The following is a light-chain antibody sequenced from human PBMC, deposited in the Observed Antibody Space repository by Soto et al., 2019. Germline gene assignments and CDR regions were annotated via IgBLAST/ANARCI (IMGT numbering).Light chain of an antibody. Sequence: QSALTQPASVSGSPGQSITISFTGTSSDVGGYNYVSWYQQHPGKAPKLMIYEVRNRPSGVSNRFSGSKSGNTASLTISGLQAEDEADYYCSSYTSSSTRVFGTGTKVTVL. CDR3: SSYTSSSTRV. CDR2: EVR. V-gene: IGLV2-14*01. CDR1: SSDVGGYNY. J-gene: IGLJ1*01.